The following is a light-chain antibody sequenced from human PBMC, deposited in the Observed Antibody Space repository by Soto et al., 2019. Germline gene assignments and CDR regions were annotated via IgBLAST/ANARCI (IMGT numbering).Light chain of an antibody. CDR2: NAL. CDR1: QSVSTN. CDR3: QQYNNWPWT. V-gene: IGKV3-15*01. Sequence: EVVMTQSPATLSVSPGERATLSCRASQSVSTNLAWYQQKPGQAPRLLIFNALTRATGIPARFSGSGSGTDFTLTFSRLEPEDFAVYYCQQYNNWPWTFGQGTKVDIK. J-gene: IGKJ1*01.